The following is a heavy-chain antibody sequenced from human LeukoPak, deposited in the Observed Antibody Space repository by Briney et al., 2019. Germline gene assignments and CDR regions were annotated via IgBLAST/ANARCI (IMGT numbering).Heavy chain of an antibody. Sequence: ASVKVSCKASGYTFTSYAMHWVRHAPGQRLEWMGWINAGNGNTKYSQKFQGRVTITRDTSASTAYMELSSLRSEDTAVYYCARDWGRQWLVQFDHWGQGTLVTVSS. D-gene: IGHD6-19*01. CDR3: ARDWGRQWLVQFDH. CDR2: INAGNGNT. V-gene: IGHV1-3*01. CDR1: GYTFTSYA. J-gene: IGHJ4*02.